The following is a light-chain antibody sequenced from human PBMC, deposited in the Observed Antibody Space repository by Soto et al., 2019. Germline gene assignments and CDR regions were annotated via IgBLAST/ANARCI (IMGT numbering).Light chain of an antibody. J-gene: IGLJ1*01. V-gene: IGLV1-40*01. CDR3: HSDDSTLSXRYV. CDR1: SSNIGAVYD. CDR2: GNI. Sequence: QSFLTQPPSVSGAPAQRVTISCTGSSSNIGAVYDVHWYQQRPGTAPKLLIFGNINRPSGFTDRFSGSKSVTSASLAINGLQAADEGDYYCHSDDSTLSXRYVVGTGTKVXV.